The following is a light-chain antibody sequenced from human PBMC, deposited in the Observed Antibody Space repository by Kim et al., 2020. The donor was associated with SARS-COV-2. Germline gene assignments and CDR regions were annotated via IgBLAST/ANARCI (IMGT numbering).Light chain of an antibody. Sequence: EIVLTQSPGTLSLSPGERATLSCRASQSVSSSYLAWYQKKPGQAPRLLFDGATSTATGIPDRFGGSYSGKDFTLTISILEPEDVAVYCCQQYDRSRTFGQGTKVDIK. V-gene: IGKV3-20*01. CDR2: GAT. CDR1: QSVSSSY. J-gene: IGKJ1*01. CDR3: QQYDRSRT.